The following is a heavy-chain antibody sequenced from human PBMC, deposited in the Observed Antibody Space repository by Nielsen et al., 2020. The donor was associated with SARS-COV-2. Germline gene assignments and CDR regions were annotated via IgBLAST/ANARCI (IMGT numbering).Heavy chain of an antibody. CDR1: GYSFTSYW. V-gene: IGHV5-51*01. CDR2: IYPGDSDT. D-gene: IGHD3-3*01. J-gene: IGHJ3*02. Sequence: KVSCKGSGYSFTSYWIGWVRQMPGKGLEWMGIIYPGDSDTRYSPSFQGQVTISADKSISTAYLQWSSLKASDTAMYYCARQRITIFGVGTPDDAFDIWGQGTMVTVSS. CDR3: ARQRITIFGVGTPDDAFDI.